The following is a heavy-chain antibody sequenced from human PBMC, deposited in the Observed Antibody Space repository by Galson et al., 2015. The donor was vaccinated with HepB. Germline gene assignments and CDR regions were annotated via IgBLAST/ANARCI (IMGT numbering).Heavy chain of an antibody. CDR1: GYTFTSYG. D-gene: IGHD3-10*01. Sequence: SCKASGYTFTSYGIHWVRQAPGQRLEWMGYINAGNGNTKYSQRFQGRVTVIRDTSTSTVYMELSSLRSEDTAVYHCARGLADFYGSGSYDSWGQGTLVTVSS. J-gene: IGHJ4*02. CDR2: INAGNGNT. CDR3: ARGLADFYGSGSYDS. V-gene: IGHV1-3*01.